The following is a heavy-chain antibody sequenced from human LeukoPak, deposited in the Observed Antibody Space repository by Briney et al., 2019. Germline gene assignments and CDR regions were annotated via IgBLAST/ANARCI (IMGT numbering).Heavy chain of an antibody. Sequence: PGGSLRLSCAASGFTFSSYWMSWVRQAPGKGLEWVANIKQDGSEKYYVDSVKGRFTISRDNAKNSLYLQMNSLRAEDTAVYYCARGRGSWIRGAFDIWGQGTMVTVSS. D-gene: IGHD6-13*01. V-gene: IGHV3-7*03. CDR3: ARGRGSWIRGAFDI. CDR1: GFTFSSYW. J-gene: IGHJ3*02. CDR2: IKQDGSEK.